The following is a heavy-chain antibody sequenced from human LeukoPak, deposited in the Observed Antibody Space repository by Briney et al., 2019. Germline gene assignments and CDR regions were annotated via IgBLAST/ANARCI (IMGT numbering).Heavy chain of an antibody. D-gene: IGHD3-10*01. V-gene: IGHV3-53*01. J-gene: IGHJ5*02. CDR3: AGSYYNVAWFDP. CDR2: IYSGGST. CDR1: GFTVSSNC. Sequence: GGSLRLSCAASGFTVSSNCMSWVRQAPGKGLEWVSVIYSGGSTYYADSVKGRFTISRDNSKNTLYLQMNSLRAEDTAVYYCAGSYYNVAWFDPWGQGTLVTVSS.